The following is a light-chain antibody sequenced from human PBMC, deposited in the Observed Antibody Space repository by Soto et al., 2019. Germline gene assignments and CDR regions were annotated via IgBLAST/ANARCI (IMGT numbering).Light chain of an antibody. V-gene: IGLV2-8*01. J-gene: IGLJ2*01. Sequence: QSALTQPPSASGSPGQSVTISCTGTSSDVGGYNYVSWYQQHPGKALKLMIYEVSKRPSGVPDRFSGSKSGNTASLTVSGLQAEDEADYYCSSYAGSNNLVFGGGTQLTVL. CDR1: SSDVGGYNY. CDR3: SSYAGSNNLV. CDR2: EVS.